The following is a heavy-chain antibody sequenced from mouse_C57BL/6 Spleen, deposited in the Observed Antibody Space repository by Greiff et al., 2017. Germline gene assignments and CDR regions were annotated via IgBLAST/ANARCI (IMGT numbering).Heavy chain of an antibody. CDR1: GFTFSDYG. D-gene: IGHD1-1*01. CDR2: ISSGSSTI. V-gene: IGHV5-17*01. Sequence: EVKLVESGGGLVKPGGSLKLSCAASGFTFSDYGMHWVRQAPEKGLEWVAYISSGSSTIYYADTVKGRFTITRDNAKNTLFLQMTSLRSDDTAMYYCARDYGSSPYYFDYWGQGTTLTVSS. J-gene: IGHJ2*01. CDR3: ARDYGSSPYYFDY.